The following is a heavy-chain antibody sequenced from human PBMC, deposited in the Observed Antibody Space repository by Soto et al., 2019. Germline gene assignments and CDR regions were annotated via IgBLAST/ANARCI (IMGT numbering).Heavy chain of an antibody. CDR3: GKGIPPEQ. CDR2: ISWNSEDT. V-gene: IGHV3-9*01. CDR1: GFNFEDYG. Sequence: EVQLVESGGGLVQPGRSLRLSCRDSGFNFEDYGMHWVRQAPGKGLEWVSSISWNSEDTGYADSVRGRFTTSRDNAKNSLYLEMNCLRPEDTALYFCGKGIPPEQWGQGTQVTVSS. D-gene: IGHD2-21*01. J-gene: IGHJ4*02.